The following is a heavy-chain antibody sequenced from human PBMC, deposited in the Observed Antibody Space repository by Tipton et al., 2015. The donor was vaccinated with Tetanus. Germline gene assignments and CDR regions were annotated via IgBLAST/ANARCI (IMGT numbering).Heavy chain of an antibody. D-gene: IGHD2-2*01. CDR2: IYYGGVT. V-gene: IGHV4-61*07. J-gene: IGHJ3*01. Sequence: SGGSVNSGTYYWSWIRQPPGKGLEWLGDIYYGGVTQYNPSLESRVTNSMDTSKNQVSLRLTSVTAADTAVYYCARRSYCSSSRCFDAFDLWGQGTMVTVSS. CDR1: GGSVNSGTYY. CDR3: ARRSYCSSSRCFDAFDL.